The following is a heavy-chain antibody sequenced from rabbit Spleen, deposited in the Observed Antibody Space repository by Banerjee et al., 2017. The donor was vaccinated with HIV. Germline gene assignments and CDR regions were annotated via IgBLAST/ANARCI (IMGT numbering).Heavy chain of an antibody. J-gene: IGHJ4*01. D-gene: IGHD6-1*01. CDR3: AREVLYAAYAGFGDATMYYFDL. CDR1: GFSFSSRYY. CDR2: INTGSSGST. V-gene: IGHV1S40*01. Sequence: QSLEESGGDLVKPGASLTFTCTASGFSFSSRYYMCWVRQAPGKGLEWIACINTGSSGSTNYASWAKGRFTISKTSSTTVTLQMTSLTAADTATYFCAREVLYAAYAGFGDATMYYFDLWGQGTLVTVS.